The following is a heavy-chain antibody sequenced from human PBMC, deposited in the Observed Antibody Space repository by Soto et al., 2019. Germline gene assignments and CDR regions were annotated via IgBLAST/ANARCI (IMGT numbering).Heavy chain of an antibody. J-gene: IGHJ6*02. D-gene: IGHD6-19*01. Sequence: GGSLRLSCAASGFTFSIFAMSWVRQSPGKGLEWVSSISSSSSYIYYADSVKGRFTISRDNAKNSLYLQMNSLRAEDTAVYYCAREGAVAGTGYYYYYYGMDVWGQGTTVTVSS. CDR2: ISSSSSYI. CDR3: AREGAVAGTGYYYYYYGMDV. CDR1: GFTFSIFA. V-gene: IGHV3-21*01.